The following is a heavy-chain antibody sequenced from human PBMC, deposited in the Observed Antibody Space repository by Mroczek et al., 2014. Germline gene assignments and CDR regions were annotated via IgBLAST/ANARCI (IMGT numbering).Heavy chain of an antibody. CDR3: AGRIPTIFGVVNKDYYYYMDV. V-gene: IGHV1-69*01. CDR2: IIPIFGTA. Sequence: VQLVETGAEVKKPGSSVKVSCKASGGTFSSYAISWVRQAPGQGLEWMGGIIPIFGTANYAQKFQGRVTITADESTSTAYMELSSLRSEDTAVYYCAGRIPTIFGVVNKDYYYYMDVWGKGTTVTVSS. D-gene: IGHD3-3*01. J-gene: IGHJ6*03. CDR1: GGTFSSYA.